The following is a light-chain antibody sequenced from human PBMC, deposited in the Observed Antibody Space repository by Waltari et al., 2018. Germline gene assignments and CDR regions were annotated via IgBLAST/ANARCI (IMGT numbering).Light chain of an antibody. CDR3: SSYTSSSTWV. J-gene: IGLJ3*02. CDR1: RSAAGGYNY. V-gene: IGLV2-14*01. CDR2: DVS. Sequence: QSALTQPASVSGSPGQSITISCTGTRSAAGGYNYVSWYQQHPGKAPKLMIYDVSKRPSGVSNRFSGPKSGNTASLTISGLQAEDEADYYCSSYTSSSTWVFGGGTKLTVL.